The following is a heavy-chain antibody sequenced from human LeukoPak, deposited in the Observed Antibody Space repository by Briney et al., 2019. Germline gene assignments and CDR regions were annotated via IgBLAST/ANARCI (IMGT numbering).Heavy chain of an antibody. Sequence: PGGSLRLSCAGSGFTFTDSAINWVRQAPGKGLEWVSYIDLSGSTLYYVDSVKGRFTISRDNAKNSLYLQMNSLRAEDTAVYYCARGPPLFDPWGQGTLVAVSS. J-gene: IGHJ5*02. CDR2: IDLSGSTL. CDR3: ARGPPLFDP. V-gene: IGHV3-48*03. CDR1: GFTFTDSA.